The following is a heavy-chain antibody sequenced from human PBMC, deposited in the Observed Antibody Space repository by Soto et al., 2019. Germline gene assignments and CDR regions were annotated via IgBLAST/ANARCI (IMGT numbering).Heavy chain of an antibody. V-gene: IGHV4-59*08. CDR3: ARHNYGSGSTYFDY. CDR2: IYYSGST. CDR1: GGSISSYY. Sequence: QVQLQESGPGLVKPSETLSLTCTVSGGSISSYYWSWIRQPPGKGLEWIGYIYYSGSTNYNPSLKSLVTISVATSKNQFSLKLNSMTAADTAVYYCARHNYGSGSTYFDYWGQGTLVTVSS. J-gene: IGHJ4*02. D-gene: IGHD3-10*01.